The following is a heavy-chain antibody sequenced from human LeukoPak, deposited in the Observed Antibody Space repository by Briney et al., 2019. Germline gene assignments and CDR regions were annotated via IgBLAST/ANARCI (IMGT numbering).Heavy chain of an antibody. V-gene: IGHV1-69*04. Sequence: EASVKVSCKASGGTFSSYAISWVRQAPGQGLEWMGRIIPILGIANYAQKFQGRVTITADKSTSTAYMELSSLRSEDTAVYYCARDHRQWLAKGLDYWGQGTLVTVSS. D-gene: IGHD6-19*01. J-gene: IGHJ4*02. CDR2: IIPILGIA. CDR3: ARDHRQWLAKGLDY. CDR1: GGTFSSYA.